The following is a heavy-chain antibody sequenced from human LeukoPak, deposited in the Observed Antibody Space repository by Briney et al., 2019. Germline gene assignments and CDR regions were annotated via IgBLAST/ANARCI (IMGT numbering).Heavy chain of an antibody. CDR1: GFIFNNYG. CDR2: INQDGSEI. Sequence: GGSLRLSCAASGFIFNNYGMHWVRQAPGKGLEWVANINQDGSEIYYVDSVQGRFTISRDNVKNSLYLQMNSLGAEDTAVYYCARRGTSSSWAHFDYWGQGTLVTVSS. V-gene: IGHV3-7*05. D-gene: IGHD6-13*01. CDR3: ARRGTSSSWAHFDY. J-gene: IGHJ4*02.